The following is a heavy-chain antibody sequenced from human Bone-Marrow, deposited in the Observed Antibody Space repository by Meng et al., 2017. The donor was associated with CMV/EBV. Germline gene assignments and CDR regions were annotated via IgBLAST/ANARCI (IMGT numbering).Heavy chain of an antibody. CDR2: ISYDGSNK. D-gene: IGHD3-3*01. J-gene: IGHJ4*02. V-gene: IGHV3-30*04. CDR1: GFTFSSYA. CDR3: AKPVRRFLEGGDY. Sequence: GESLKISCAASGFTFSSYAMHWVRQAPGKGLEWVAVISYDGSNKYYADSVKGRFTISRDNSKNTLYLQMNSLRAEDTAVYYCAKPVRRFLEGGDYWGQGTLVTV.